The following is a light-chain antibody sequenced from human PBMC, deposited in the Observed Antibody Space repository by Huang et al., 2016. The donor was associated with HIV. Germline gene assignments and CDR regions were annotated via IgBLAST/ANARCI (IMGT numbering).Light chain of an antibody. CDR3: QQYAHWPPT. Sequence: EIVLTQSPVTLSVSPGDGATLSCRASQSVSSNLAWYQQKPGQAPRLLIYDASTRATGGPAKFSGSGSGTEVTLTISSLQSEDFAIYVCQQYAHWPPTFGQGAKVEIK. V-gene: IGKV3-15*01. J-gene: IGKJ1*01. CDR1: QSVSSN. CDR2: DAS.